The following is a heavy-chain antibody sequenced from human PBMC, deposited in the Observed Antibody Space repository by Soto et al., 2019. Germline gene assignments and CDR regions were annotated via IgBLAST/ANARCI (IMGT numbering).Heavy chain of an antibody. CDR1: GYTFTSYG. CDR2: ISAYNGNT. CDR3: ARVDWFGELIGPPFDY. V-gene: IGHV1-18*01. D-gene: IGHD3-10*01. J-gene: IGHJ4*02. Sequence: QVQLVQSGAEVKKPGASVKVSCKASGYTFTSYGISWVRQAPGQGLEWMGWISAYNGNTNYAQKLQGRVTMATDTSTSAAYMELRSLRSDDTAVYYCARVDWFGELIGPPFDYWGQGTLVTVSS.